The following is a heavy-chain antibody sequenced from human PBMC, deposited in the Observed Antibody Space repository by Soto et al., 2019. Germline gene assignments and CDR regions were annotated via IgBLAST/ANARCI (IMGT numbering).Heavy chain of an antibody. J-gene: IGHJ5*01. V-gene: IGHV6-1*01. CDR2: TYYRSNWYT. Sequence: SQTLSLTFASSGCRVSTNIATWDGIRQSPSRGLEWLGRTYYRSNWYTDYAVSVKGRITISPDTSNNQLSLQLNSVTPDDTAVYYCARIIGNSWFDSWGQGTLVTVSS. CDR3: ARIIGNSWFDS. CDR1: GCRVSTNIAT. D-gene: IGHD4-4*01.